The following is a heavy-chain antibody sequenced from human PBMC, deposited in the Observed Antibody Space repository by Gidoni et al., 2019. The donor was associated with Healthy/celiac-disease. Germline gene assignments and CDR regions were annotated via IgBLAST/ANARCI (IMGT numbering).Heavy chain of an antibody. J-gene: IGHJ4*02. CDR2: IYYSGST. V-gene: IGHV4-39*07. Sequence: QLQLQESGPGLVKPSETLSLTCPVSGGSISSSSYYWGWIRQPPGKGLEWIGSIYYSGSTYYNPSLKSRVTISVDTSKNQFSLKLSSVTAADTAVYYCARAIVVVTAMDYWGQGTLVTVSS. CDR3: ARAIVVVTAMDY. CDR1: GGSISSSSYY. D-gene: IGHD2-21*02.